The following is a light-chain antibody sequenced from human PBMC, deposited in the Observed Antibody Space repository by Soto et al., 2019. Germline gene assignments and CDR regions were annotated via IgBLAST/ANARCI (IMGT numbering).Light chain of an antibody. CDR1: QSVSSNY. CDR3: QHYGSSSWT. V-gene: IGKV3-20*01. CDR2: GAS. J-gene: IGKJ1*01. Sequence: EIVLTQSPGTLSLSPGERATLSCRASQSVSSNYLAWYRQKPGQAPTLLIYGASSRATGIPDRFSGSGSGTDFTLTINRLEPEDFAVYYCQHYGSSSWTFGQGTKVEIK.